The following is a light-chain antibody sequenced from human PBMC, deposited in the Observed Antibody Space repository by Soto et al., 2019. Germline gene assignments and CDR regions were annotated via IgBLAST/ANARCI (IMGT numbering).Light chain of an antibody. CDR3: QHYNSYSEA. V-gene: IGKV1-5*03. CDR2: KAS. CDR1: HSIDNY. J-gene: IGKJ1*01. Sequence: DIQMTQSPSSLSASVGDRVTITCRASHSIDNYLSWYQQKPGKAPKLLIYKASTLKSGVPSRFSGSGSGTEFTLTISSLQPDDFATYYCQHYNSYSEAFGQGTKVDIK.